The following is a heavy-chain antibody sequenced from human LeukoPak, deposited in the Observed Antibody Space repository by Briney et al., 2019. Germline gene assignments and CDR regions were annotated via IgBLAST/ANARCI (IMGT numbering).Heavy chain of an antibody. CDR3: ARDRWRATDY. J-gene: IGHJ4*02. D-gene: IGHD1-26*01. CDR2: INWNGGST. CDR1: GFTFDDYG. Sequence: GGSLRLSCAASGFTFDDYGMSWVRQAPGKGLEWVSGINWNGGSTGYADSVRDRFTISRDNAKNSLYLQMNSLRAEDSALYYCARDRWRATDYWGQGTLVTVSS. V-gene: IGHV3-20*04.